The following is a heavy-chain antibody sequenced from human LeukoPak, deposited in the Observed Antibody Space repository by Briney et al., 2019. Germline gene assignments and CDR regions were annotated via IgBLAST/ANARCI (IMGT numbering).Heavy chain of an antibody. D-gene: IGHD7-27*01. V-gene: IGHV3-66*01. CDR3: ARGDWGMYYFDY. CDR1: GFTVNSNY. J-gene: IGHJ4*02. Sequence: GGSLRLSCEASGFTVNSNYMSWVRQAPGRGLDWVSIIYSAGTTYYADSVKGRFTISRDNSKNTLYLQMNSLRAEDTAVYYCARGDWGMYYFDYWGQGALVTVSS. CDR2: IYSAGTT.